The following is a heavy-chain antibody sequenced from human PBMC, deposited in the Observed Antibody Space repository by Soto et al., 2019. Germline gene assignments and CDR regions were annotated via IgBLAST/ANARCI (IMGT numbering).Heavy chain of an antibody. V-gene: IGHV3-30*04. J-gene: IGHJ6*02. D-gene: IGHD3-3*01. CDR2: ISYDGSNK. CDR3: ARRQDFGGPHYYYGMDV. CDR1: GFIINNYA. Sequence: ESGGGVVQPGRSLRVSCAASGFIINNYAMHWVRQTPGKGLEWVAVISYDGSNKYYADSVKGRFTISRDNSKNTLYMEMHNLRPDYTAVYYCARRQDFGGPHYYYGMDVWGQGTTVTVSS.